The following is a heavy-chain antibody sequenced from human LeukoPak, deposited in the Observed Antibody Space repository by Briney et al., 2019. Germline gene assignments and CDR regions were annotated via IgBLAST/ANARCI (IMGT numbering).Heavy chain of an antibody. Sequence: ASVKVFCKASGYTFTSYGISWVRQAPGQGLEWVGWNRAYNGNTNYAQKLQGKVTMTTDTYTSKAYMELRSLRSDDTAVYYWARVPGYPYYFDYWGQGTLVTVSS. D-gene: IGHD6-13*01. CDR1: GYTFTSYG. J-gene: IGHJ4*02. CDR2: NRAYNGNT. V-gene: IGHV1-18*01. CDR3: ARVPGYPYYFDY.